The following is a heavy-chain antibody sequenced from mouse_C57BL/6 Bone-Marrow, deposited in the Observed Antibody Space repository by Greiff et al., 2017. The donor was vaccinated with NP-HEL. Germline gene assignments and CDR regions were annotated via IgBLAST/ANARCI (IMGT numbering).Heavy chain of an antibody. D-gene: IGHD2-4*01. V-gene: IGHV3-6*01. CDR2: ISYDGSN. Sequence: EVKVEESGPGLVKPSQSLSLTCSVTGYSITSGYYWNWIRQFPGNKLEWMGYISYDGSNNYNPSLKNRISITRDTSKNQFFLKLNSVTTEDTATYYCARDNLYDYDGWFAYWGQGTLVTVSA. CDR1: GYSITSGYY. CDR3: ARDNLYDYDGWFAY. J-gene: IGHJ3*01.